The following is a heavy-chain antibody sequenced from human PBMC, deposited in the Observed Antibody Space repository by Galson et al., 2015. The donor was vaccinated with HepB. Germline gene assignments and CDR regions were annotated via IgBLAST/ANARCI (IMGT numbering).Heavy chain of an antibody. Sequence: SLRLSCAAPGFSFTSYALSWVRQAPGKGLEWVSSISGSGASTYYADSVTDRFTISRDNSKNTLYLQMNSLRAEDTAEYYCAKELDRTYFYDRSGYGGFDYWGQGTLVTVSS. J-gene: IGHJ4*02. CDR3: AKELDRTYFYDRSGYGGFDY. V-gene: IGHV3-23*01. D-gene: IGHD3-22*01. CDR2: ISGSGAST. CDR1: GFSFTSYA.